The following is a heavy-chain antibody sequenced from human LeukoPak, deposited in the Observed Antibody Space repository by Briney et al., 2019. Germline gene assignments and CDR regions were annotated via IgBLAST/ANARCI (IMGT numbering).Heavy chain of an antibody. V-gene: IGHV3-30*18. CDR3: AKDYDSSGYYPDY. CDR1: GFAFSSYG. D-gene: IGHD3-22*01. Sequence: PGGSLRLSCAASGFAFSSYGMHWVRQAPGKGLEWVAVISYDGNNKYYADSVKGRFTISRDNSKNTLYLQMNGLRTEDTAVFYCAKDYDSSGYYPDYWGQGTLVTVSS. CDR2: ISYDGNNK. J-gene: IGHJ4*02.